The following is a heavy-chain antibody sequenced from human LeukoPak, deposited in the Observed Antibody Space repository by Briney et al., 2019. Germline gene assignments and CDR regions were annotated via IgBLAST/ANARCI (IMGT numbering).Heavy chain of an antibody. V-gene: IGHV4-34*01. J-gene: IGHJ4*02. Sequence: SETLSLTCAVYGGSFSGYYWSWIRQPPGKGLEWIGEINHSGSTNYNPSLKSRVTISVDTSKNQFSLKLSSVTAADTAVYYCARDPAGKWELPAYFDYWGQGTLVTVSS. CDR3: ARDPAGKWELPAYFDY. CDR2: INHSGST. D-gene: IGHD1-26*01. CDR1: GGSFSGYY.